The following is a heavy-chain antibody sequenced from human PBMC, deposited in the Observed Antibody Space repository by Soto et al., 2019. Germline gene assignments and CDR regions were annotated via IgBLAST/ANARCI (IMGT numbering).Heavy chain of an antibody. CDR3: ARDGGRHSGGIDY. CDR2: IIPIFGTA. CDR1: GGTFSSYS. V-gene: IGHV1-69*01. Sequence: QVQLVQSGAGVEEPGSSVKVSCKASGGTFSSYSINWGRKAPGKGLEWMGEIIPIFGTANYAQKFQGRVTITADESTSTAYMELSSLRSEDTAVYYCARDGGRHSGGIDYWGQGTLVTVSS. J-gene: IGHJ4*02. D-gene: IGHD1-26*01.